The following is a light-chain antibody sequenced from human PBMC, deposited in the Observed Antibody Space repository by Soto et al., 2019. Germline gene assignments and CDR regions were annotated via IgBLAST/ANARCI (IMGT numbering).Light chain of an antibody. CDR2: DAS. J-gene: IGKJ4*01. Sequence: IQMTQSPSSLSASVGDRVTITCRASQTISTYLNWYQQKPGKAPRLLIYDASSLLSGVPSRFSGSGSGTDFTLTISSLQPEDFATYYCLQDYNYPLTFGGGTKVDIK. CDR3: LQDYNYPLT. V-gene: IGKV1-6*01. CDR1: QTISTY.